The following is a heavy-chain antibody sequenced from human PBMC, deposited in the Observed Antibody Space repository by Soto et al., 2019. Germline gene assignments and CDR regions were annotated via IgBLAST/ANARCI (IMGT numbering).Heavy chain of an antibody. V-gene: IGHV1-2*04. Sequence: VASVKVSCKASGYTFTGYYMHWVRQAPGQGLEWMGWINPNSGGTNYAQKFQGWVTMTRDTSISTAYMELSRLRSDDTTVYYCARILGGYGDYAFDIWGQGTMVTVSS. CDR1: GYTFTGYY. J-gene: IGHJ3*02. D-gene: IGHD4-17*01. CDR2: INPNSGGT. CDR3: ARILGGYGDYAFDI.